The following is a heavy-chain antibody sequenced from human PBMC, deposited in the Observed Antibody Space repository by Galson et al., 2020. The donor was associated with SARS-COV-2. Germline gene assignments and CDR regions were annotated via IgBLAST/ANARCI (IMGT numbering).Heavy chain of an antibody. D-gene: IGHD6-13*01. CDR2: IYYSGST. CDR1: GGSITSSPYS. J-gene: IGHJ6*03. CDR3: ARHPSGIAAAVILWRPQHQRGFHYYYMDV. V-gene: IGHV4-39*01. Sequence: SETLSLPCTVPGGSITSSPYSWAWIRQPPGKGLEWIGSIYYSGSTYYTPSLTNSVTASIDTSKHTFSLKFSSVTAADTAVYFCARHPSGIAAAVILWRPQHQRGFHYYYMDVWGRGTTVTVSS.